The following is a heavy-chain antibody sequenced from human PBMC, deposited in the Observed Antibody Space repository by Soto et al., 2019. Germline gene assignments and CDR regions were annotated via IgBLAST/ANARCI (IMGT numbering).Heavy chain of an antibody. CDR3: ARDSFDCSSTSCYLDY. CDR1: GYTFTSYA. Sequence: ASVKVSCKASGYTFTSYAMRWVRQAPGQRLEWMGWINAGNGNTKYSQKFQGRVTITRDTSASTAYMELSSLRSEDTVVYYCARDSFDCSSTSCYLDYWGQGTLVTVSS. D-gene: IGHD2-2*01. V-gene: IGHV1-3*01. CDR2: INAGNGNT. J-gene: IGHJ4*02.